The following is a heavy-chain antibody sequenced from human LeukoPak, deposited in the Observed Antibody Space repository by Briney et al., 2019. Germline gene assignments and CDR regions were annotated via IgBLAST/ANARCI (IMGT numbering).Heavy chain of an antibody. J-gene: IGHJ4*02. CDR2: IKSKTDGGTT. CDR1: GFTFSNAW. V-gene: IGHV3-15*01. D-gene: IGHD3-9*01. Sequence: GGSLRLSCAASGFTFSNAWMSWVRQDPGKGLEWVGRIKSKTDGGTTDYAAPVKGRFTISRDDSKNTLYLQMNSLKTEDTAVYYCTTDLYYDILTGQAGAGWGQGTLVTVSS. CDR3: TTDLYYDILTGQAGAG.